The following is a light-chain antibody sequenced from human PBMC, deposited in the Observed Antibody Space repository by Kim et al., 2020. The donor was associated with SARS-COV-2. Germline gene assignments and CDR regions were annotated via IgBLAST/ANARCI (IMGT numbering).Light chain of an antibody. Sequence: QSVLTQPASVSGSPGQSITISCTGTSRDIGDYKYVSWYQQHPGKAPKLLIYDVSQRPSGVSVRFSGSKSGNTASLTVSGLQAEDEATYYCSSYTSDTAFVLFGGGTQLTVL. CDR1: SRDIGDYKY. V-gene: IGLV2-14*01. CDR2: DVS. CDR3: SSYTSDTAFVL. J-gene: IGLJ2*01.